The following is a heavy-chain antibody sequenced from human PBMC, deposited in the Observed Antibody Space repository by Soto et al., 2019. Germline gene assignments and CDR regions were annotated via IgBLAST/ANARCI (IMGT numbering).Heavy chain of an antibody. CDR3: AMVDVYVTPSPQDV. Sequence: QVQLVQSGAEVKNHGASVKVSCKASGYTFTRYGIGWARQAPGQGLEWMGWINTYNGNTNYAQNVQGRVTLTTDTSTSTSYMELRSLRSNDTAIYYCAMVDVYVTPSPQDVWGQGTTVIFSS. CDR1: GYTFTRYG. J-gene: IGHJ6*02. D-gene: IGHD3-16*01. CDR2: INTYNGNT. V-gene: IGHV1-18*01.